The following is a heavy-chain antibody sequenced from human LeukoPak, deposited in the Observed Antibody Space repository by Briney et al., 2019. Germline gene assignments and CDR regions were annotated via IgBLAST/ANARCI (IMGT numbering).Heavy chain of an antibody. CDR1: GFTFDDYA. Sequence: PGRSLRLSCAASGFTFDDYAMHWVRQAPGKGLEWVSGISWNSGSIGYADSVKGRFTISRDNAKNSLYLQMNSLRAEDMALYYCALQGEYSSGWSPLDYWGQGTLATVSS. V-gene: IGHV3-9*03. D-gene: IGHD6-19*01. CDR2: ISWNSGSI. CDR3: ALQGEYSSGWSPLDY. J-gene: IGHJ4*02.